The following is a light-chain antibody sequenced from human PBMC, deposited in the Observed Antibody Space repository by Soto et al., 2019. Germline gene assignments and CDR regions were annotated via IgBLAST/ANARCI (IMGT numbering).Light chain of an antibody. Sequence: QCALTQPRSVSGSPGQSVTISCTGTSSDVGGYNYVSWYQQHPGKAPKLMIYDVSKRPSGVPDRFSGSKSGNTASLTISGLQAEDEADYYCCSYAGRVVVGGGTKLTVL. V-gene: IGLV2-11*01. CDR2: DVS. J-gene: IGLJ2*01. CDR3: CSYAGRVV. CDR1: SSDVGGYNY.